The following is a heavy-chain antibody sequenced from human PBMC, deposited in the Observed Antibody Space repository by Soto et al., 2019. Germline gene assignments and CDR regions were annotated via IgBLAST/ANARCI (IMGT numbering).Heavy chain of an antibody. CDR3: ATVDISTRIDGMDV. CDR1: GGTFSSYA. V-gene: IGHV1-69*06. Sequence: QVQLVQSGAEAKKPGSSVKVSCKASGGTFSSYAISWVRQAPGQGLEWMGGTFPIFGTANYAQKFQGRVTISADKSTSTAYMELSSLRSEDTAVYYCATVDISTRIDGMDVWGQGTTVTVSS. D-gene: IGHD6-13*01. J-gene: IGHJ6*02. CDR2: TFPIFGTA.